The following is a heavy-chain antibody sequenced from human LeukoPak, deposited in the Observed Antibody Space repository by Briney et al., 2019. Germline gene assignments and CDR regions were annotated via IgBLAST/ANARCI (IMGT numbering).Heavy chain of an antibody. CDR1: GFTFSSYE. CDR2: ISSSGSTI. CDR3: AKDSKRWKTYYYEAGSYYFDY. D-gene: IGHD3-10*01. Sequence: GGSLRLSCAASGFTFSSYEMNWVRQAPGKGLEWVSYISSSGSTIYYADSVKGRFTISRDNAKNSLYLQMNSLRAEDTAVYYCAKDSKRWKTYYYEAGSYYFDYWGQGTRVTVSS. J-gene: IGHJ4*02. V-gene: IGHV3-48*03.